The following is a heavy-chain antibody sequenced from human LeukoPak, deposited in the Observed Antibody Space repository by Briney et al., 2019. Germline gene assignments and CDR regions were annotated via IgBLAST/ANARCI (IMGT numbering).Heavy chain of an antibody. CDR1: GFTFSTYS. D-gene: IGHD2-2*01. CDR2: ISSDGGYI. V-gene: IGHV3-21*01. J-gene: IGHJ4*02. Sequence: GGSLRLSCAGSGFTFSTYSIHWVRQAPGKGLEWVSSISSDGGYIYYADSVKGRFTISRDNAKNSVYLRMKSLRAEDTAVYYCARGNAPLPFDYWGQGTLVTVSS. CDR3: ARGNAPLPFDY.